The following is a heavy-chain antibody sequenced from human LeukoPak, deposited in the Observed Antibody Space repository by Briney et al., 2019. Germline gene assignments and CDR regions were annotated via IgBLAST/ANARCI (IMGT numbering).Heavy chain of an antibody. CDR1: GYTFTSYG. J-gene: IGHJ4*02. CDR2: ISVYNGNT. V-gene: IGHV1-18*01. D-gene: IGHD7-27*01. CDR3: ARAVTGDYFDY. Sequence: ASVKVSCKASGYTFTSYGISWVRQAPGQGLEWMGWISVYNGNTNYAQKFQGRVTMATDTSTSTAYMDLRSLRSDDTAVYYCARAVTGDYFDYWGQGTLVTVSS.